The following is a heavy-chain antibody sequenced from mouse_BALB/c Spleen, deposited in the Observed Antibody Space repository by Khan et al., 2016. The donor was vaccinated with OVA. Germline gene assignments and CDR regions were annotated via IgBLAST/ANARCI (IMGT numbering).Heavy chain of an antibody. V-gene: IGHV1S81*02. CDR1: GYTFTSYY. D-gene: IGHD2-2*01. J-gene: IGHJ3*01. Sequence: QVQLQQSGAELVKPAASVRLSCTASGYTFTSYYLYWVQQRPGQGLEWIGDINHSSGGTNFNEKFKSKATLTVDKSSSTAYIQLNSLTSEDSAVDYCTRSGYGSFAYWGQGTLVTVSA. CDR2: INHSSGGT. CDR3: TRSGYGSFAY.